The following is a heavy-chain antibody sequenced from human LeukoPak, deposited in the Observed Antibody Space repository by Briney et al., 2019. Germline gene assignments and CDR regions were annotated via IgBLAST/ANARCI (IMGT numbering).Heavy chain of an antibody. CDR1: GFTFSSYW. CDR3: ARAAVEGIDWSPLRIFDY. D-gene: IGHD3-9*01. Sequence: PGGSLRLSCAASGFTFSSYWMSWVRQAPGKGLEWVANIKQDGSEKYYVDSVKGRFTISRDNAKNSLYLQMDSLRAEDTAVYYCARAAVEGIDWSPLRIFDYWGQGTLVTVSS. J-gene: IGHJ4*02. V-gene: IGHV3-7*01. CDR2: IKQDGSEK.